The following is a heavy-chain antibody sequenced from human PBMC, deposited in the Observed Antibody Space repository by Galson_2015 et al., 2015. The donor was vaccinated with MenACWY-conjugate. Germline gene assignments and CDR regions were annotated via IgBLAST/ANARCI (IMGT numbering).Heavy chain of an antibody. CDR2: INPGGSST. J-gene: IGHJ4*02. V-gene: IGHV3-74*01. Sequence: SLRLSCAASGFIFNTYWMHWVRHAPGKGLVWASRINPGGSSTTYADSVKDRFTISRDNAKNTLYLQMNSLRPEDTAVFYCAKTRGASFYFDSWGQGPLVTVSS. CDR1: GFIFNTYW. D-gene: IGHD1-26*01. CDR3: AKTRGASFYFDS.